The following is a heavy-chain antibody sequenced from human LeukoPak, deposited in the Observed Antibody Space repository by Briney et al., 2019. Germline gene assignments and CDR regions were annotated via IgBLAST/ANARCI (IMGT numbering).Heavy chain of an antibody. J-gene: IGHJ4*02. CDR1: GFTFSSYS. V-gene: IGHV3-48*01. Sequence: GGSLRLSCAASGFTFSSYSMNWVRQAPGKGLEWVSYISSSSSTIYYADSVRGRFTISRDNSKNTLYLQVNSLRAEDTAIYYCAKERSTGETYYFDYWGQGTLVTVSS. D-gene: IGHD6-19*01. CDR3: AKERSTGETYYFDY. CDR2: ISSSSSTI.